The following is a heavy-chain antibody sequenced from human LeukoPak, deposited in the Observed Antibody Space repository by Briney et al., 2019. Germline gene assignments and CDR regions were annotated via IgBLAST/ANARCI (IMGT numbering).Heavy chain of an antibody. D-gene: IGHD3-10*01. CDR2: IYSGGST. CDR3: ARDPTNYYGSGSYYKGGAFDI. CDR1: GFTFSNHG. Sequence: PGGSLRLSCAASGFTFSNHGMSWVRQAPGKGLEWVSVIYSGGSTYYADSVKGRFAISRDNSKNTLYLQMNSLRAEDTAVYYCARDPTNYYGSGSYYKGGAFDIWGQGTMVTVSS. J-gene: IGHJ3*02. V-gene: IGHV3-53*01.